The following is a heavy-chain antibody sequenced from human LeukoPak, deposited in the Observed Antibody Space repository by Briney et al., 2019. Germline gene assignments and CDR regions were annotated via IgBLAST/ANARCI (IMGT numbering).Heavy chain of an antibody. J-gene: IGHJ4*02. V-gene: IGHV4-4*07. CDR1: GGSISSYY. CDR2: IYTSGST. Sequence: SSETLSLICIVSGGSISSYYWSWIRQPAGEGLEWIGRIYTSGSTNYNPSLKSRVTMSVDTSKNQLSLNVSSVTAADTAVYYCARGGASSGFIEYWGQGILVSVSS. CDR3: ARGGASSGFIEY. D-gene: IGHD5-12*01.